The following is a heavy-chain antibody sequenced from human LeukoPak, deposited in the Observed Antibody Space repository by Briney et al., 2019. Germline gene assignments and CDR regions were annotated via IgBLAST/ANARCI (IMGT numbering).Heavy chain of an antibody. D-gene: IGHD6-6*01. J-gene: IGHJ2*01. Sequence: SETLSLTCTVSGDSMSSYYWSWIRQPPGKGLEWIAYISYSGSTKYSPSLQSRVTISIDTSNDQFSLKLSTVTVADTAVYFCARVTREAARYWYFDLWSRGTRVTVTS. CDR2: ISYSGST. CDR1: GDSMSSYY. V-gene: IGHV4-59*01. CDR3: ARVTREAARYWYFDL.